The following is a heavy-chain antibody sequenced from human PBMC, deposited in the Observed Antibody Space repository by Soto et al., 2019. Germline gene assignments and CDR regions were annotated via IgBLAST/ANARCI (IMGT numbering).Heavy chain of an antibody. D-gene: IGHD3-22*01. CDR3: ARDPQKYYKDSSGSPETCFDP. CDR2: INPSGGST. J-gene: IGHJ5*02. CDR1: GYTFTSYY. Sequence: ASVKVSCKASGYTFTSYYMHWVRQAPGQGLEWMGIINPSGGSTSYAQKFQGRVTMTRDTSTSTVYMGLSSLRSEDKAVYYWARDPQKYYKDSSGSPETCFDPWGRGTLVTVSS. V-gene: IGHV1-46*01.